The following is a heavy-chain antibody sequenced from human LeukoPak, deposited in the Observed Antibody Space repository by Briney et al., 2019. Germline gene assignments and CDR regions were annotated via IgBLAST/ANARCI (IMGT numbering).Heavy chain of an antibody. CDR1: GFIYINYW. CDR3: VRRGFCSGDNCLSHAFDI. D-gene: IGHD2-15*01. V-gene: IGHV5-51*01. Sequence: GESLKISCKGSGFIYINYWIGWVRQMPGQGLEWMGIIYPGDSDTRYSPPFQGQVTISVDRSINTAYLQWSSLKASDTAMYYCVRRGFCSGDNCLSHAFDIWGQGTMVTVSS. CDR2: IYPGDSDT. J-gene: IGHJ3*02.